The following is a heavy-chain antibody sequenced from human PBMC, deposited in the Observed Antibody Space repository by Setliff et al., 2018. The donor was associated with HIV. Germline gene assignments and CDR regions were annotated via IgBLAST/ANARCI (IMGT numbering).Heavy chain of an antibody. Sequence: PSETLSLTCAVYGGSFSGYYWTWIRQPPGKGLEWIGEINHSGSTNGNPSLKSRLTISVDTSKNQFSLRLRSVTAADSAVYYCARGTLVVPDARDYYYYLDIWGQGNTVTVSS. J-gene: IGHJ6*03. CDR3: ARGTLVVPDARDYYYYLDI. CDR2: INHSGST. CDR1: GGSFSGYY. V-gene: IGHV4-34*01. D-gene: IGHD2-2*01.